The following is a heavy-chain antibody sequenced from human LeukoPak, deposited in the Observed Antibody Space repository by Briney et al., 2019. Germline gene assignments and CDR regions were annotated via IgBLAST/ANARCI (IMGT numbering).Heavy chain of an antibody. J-gene: IGHJ4*01. D-gene: IGHD3-10*01. V-gene: IGHV3-30*02. CDR2: IQYDDSIE. CDR1: GFTFSTFG. Sequence: GGSLRLSCAASGFTFSTFGMNWVRQAPDKGLEWVAFIQYDDSIEYYADSVKGRFTISRDNSKNTLYLQMNSLRGDNTAVYYCAKDQGVVGSYDYWGHGTLVTVSS. CDR3: AKDQGVVGSYDY.